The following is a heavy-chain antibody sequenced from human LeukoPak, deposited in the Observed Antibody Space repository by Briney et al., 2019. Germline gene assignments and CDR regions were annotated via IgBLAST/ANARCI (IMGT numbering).Heavy chain of an antibody. V-gene: IGHV5-51*01. J-gene: IGHJ4*02. CDR2: THPGDSDT. CDR1: GYTFTNYW. Sequence: GESLKFSCKGSGYTFTNYWIGWGRQMPGKGLELMGITHPGDSDTRYSPSFQGQVTISADKSISTAYLQWSSLKASDTAMYYCARRNGYSYGYYFDYWGQGTLVTVSS. D-gene: IGHD5-18*01. CDR3: ARRNGYSYGYYFDY.